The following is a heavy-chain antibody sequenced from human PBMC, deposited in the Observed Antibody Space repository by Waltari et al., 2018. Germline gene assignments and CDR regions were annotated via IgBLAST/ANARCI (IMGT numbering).Heavy chain of an antibody. J-gene: IGHJ4*02. D-gene: IGHD2-21*01. CDR1: GYSFTSYW. CDR3: ARAQYCGGDCYFSDY. V-gene: IGHV5-51*03. CDR2: IYPGDSDT. Sequence: EVQLVQSGAEVKKPGESLKISCKGSGYSFTSYWNGWVRQMPGKGLEWMGIIYPGDSDTRYSPSFQGQVTISADKSISTAYLQWSSLKASDTAMYYCARAQYCGGDCYFSDYWGQGTLVTVSS.